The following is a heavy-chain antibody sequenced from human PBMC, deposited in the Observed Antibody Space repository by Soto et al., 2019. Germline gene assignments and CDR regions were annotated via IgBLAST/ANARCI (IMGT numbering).Heavy chain of an antibody. CDR2: ISSSSSYI. V-gene: IGHV3-21*01. Sequence: EVQLVESGGGLVKPGGSLRLSCAASGFTFSSYSMNWVRQAPGKGLGWVSSISSSSSYIYYADSVKGRFTISRDNAKNSLYLQMNSLRAEDTAVYYCAGTGADDYGDWFDPWGQGTLVTVSS. D-gene: IGHD4-17*01. CDR1: GFTFSSYS. CDR3: AGTGADDYGDWFDP. J-gene: IGHJ5*02.